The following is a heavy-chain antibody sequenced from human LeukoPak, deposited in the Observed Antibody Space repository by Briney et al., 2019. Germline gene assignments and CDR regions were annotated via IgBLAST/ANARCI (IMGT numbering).Heavy chain of an antibody. Sequence: TSETLSLTCTVSGGSISGFYWNWIRQSAEKGREWIGRIYSSGSTNYNPSLGSRVSMSVDTSKNHFSLRLSSVTAADTAFYFCAKGGSNYFYYGMDVWGQGTTVTVSS. CDR1: GGSISGFY. J-gene: IGHJ6*02. CDR3: AKGGSNYFYYGMDV. V-gene: IGHV4-4*07. CDR2: IYSSGST. D-gene: IGHD3-9*01.